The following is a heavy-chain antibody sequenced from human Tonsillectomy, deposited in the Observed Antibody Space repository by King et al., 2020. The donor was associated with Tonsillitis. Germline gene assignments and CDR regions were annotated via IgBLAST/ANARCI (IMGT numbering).Heavy chain of an antibody. J-gene: IGHJ6*03. CDR3: AKDGCSSTSCYTYKYYYYYYMDV. D-gene: IGHD2-2*02. CDR2: ISGSGGST. Sequence: VQLVESGGGLVQPGGSLRLSCAASGFTFSSYAMSWVRQAPGKGLEWVSAISGSGGSTYYADSGKGRFTISRDNSKNTLYLQMNSLRAEDTAVYYCAKDGCSSTSCYTYKYYYYYYMDVWGKGTTVTVSS. V-gene: IGHV3-23*04. CDR1: GFTFSSYA.